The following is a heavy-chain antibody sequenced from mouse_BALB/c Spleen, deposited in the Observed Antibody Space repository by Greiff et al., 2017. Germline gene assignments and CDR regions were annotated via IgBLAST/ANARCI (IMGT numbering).Heavy chain of an antibody. D-gene: IGHD1-1*01. Sequence: EVQRVESGGGLVQPGGSLKLSCAASGFTFSSYGMSWVRQTPDKRLELVATINSNGGSTYYPDSVKGRFTISRDNAKNTLYLQMSSLKSEDTAMYYCARDRDYGSVFDYWGQGTTLTVSS. CDR2: INSNGGST. J-gene: IGHJ2*01. V-gene: IGHV5-6-3*01. CDR1: GFTFSSYG. CDR3: ARDRDYGSVFDY.